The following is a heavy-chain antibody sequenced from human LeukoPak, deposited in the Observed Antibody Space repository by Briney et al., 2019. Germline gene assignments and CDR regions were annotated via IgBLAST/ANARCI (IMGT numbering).Heavy chain of an antibody. CDR3: AKAMRPTVSYFDY. Sequence: GGSLRLSCAASGFTFSSYTVSWFRQAPGKGLEWVSTITGNGDSYYTDSVTGRFTISRDNSKNTLYLQMNSLRAEDTAVYYCAKAMRPTVSYFDYWGREPWSPSPQ. J-gene: IGHJ4*02. V-gene: IGHV3-23*01. CDR1: GFTFSSYT. CDR2: ITGNGDS. D-gene: IGHD4-17*01.